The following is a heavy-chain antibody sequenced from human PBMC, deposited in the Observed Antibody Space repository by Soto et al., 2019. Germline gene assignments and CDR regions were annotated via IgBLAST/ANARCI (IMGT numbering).Heavy chain of an antibody. V-gene: IGHV1-69*13. J-gene: IGHJ4*02. CDR3: ARAHYYDSSPLDY. CDR2: IIPIFGTA. CDR1: GGTLSSYA. D-gene: IGHD3-22*01. Sequence: ASVKVSCKASGGTLSSYAISWVRQAPGQGLEWMGGIIPIFGTANYAQKFQGRVTITADESTSTAYMELSSLRSEDTAVYYCARAHYYDSSPLDYWGQGTLVTVSS.